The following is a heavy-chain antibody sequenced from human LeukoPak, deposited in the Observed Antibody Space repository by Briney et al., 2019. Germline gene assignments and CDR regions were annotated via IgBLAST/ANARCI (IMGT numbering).Heavy chain of an antibody. CDR1: GFTFDDYA. J-gene: IGHJ6*04. CDR2: ISWICGSI. V-gene: IGHV3-9*01. Sequence: GRSLRLSCASSGFTFDDYAMHWVRQAPGKGLEWVSGISWICGSIGYADSVKGRFTISRDNAKNSLYLQMNSLRAEDTAVYYCAELGITMIGGVWGKGTTVTIPS. D-gene: IGHD3-10*02. CDR3: AELGITMIGGV.